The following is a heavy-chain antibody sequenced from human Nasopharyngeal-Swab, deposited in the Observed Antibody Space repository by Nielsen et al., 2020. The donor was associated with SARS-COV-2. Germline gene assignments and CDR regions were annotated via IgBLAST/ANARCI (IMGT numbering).Heavy chain of an antibody. J-gene: IGHJ5*02. CDR3: ARAGRLNTYGNWFDP. Sequence: GGSLRLSCAASGFTFSDYYMSWIRQAPGKGLEWVSYISSSGSTIYYADSVKGRFSISRDNSKNTLYLQMNSLRAEDTAVYYCARAGRLNTYGNWFDPWGQGTLVTVSS. CDR1: GFTFSDYY. D-gene: IGHD5-18*01. V-gene: IGHV3-11*01. CDR2: ISSSGSTI.